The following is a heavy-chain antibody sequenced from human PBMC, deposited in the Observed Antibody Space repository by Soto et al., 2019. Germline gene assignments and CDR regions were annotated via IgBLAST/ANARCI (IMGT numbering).Heavy chain of an antibody. CDR1: GFTFSSYG. V-gene: IGHV3-33*01. Sequence: QVQLVESGGGVVQPGRSLRLSCAASGFTFSSYGMHWVRQAPGKGLEWVAVIWYDGSNKYYADSVKGRFTISRDNSKNTLYLQMNSLRAEDTAVYYCARDDIPGIAVSTYGMDVWGQGTTVTVSS. CDR3: ARDDIPGIAVSTYGMDV. J-gene: IGHJ6*02. D-gene: IGHD6-19*01. CDR2: IWYDGSNK.